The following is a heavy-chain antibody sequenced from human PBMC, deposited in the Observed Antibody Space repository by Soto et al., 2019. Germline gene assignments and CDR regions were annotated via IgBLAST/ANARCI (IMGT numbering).Heavy chain of an antibody. CDR3: AREASGYDF. Sequence: GASVKVSCKASGGTFSSFGISWVRQAPGQGLEWMGGIIPVFGRPNYAQRLRGRPTITADESTNTSYMELIDLTSEDTAVYYCAREASGYDFWGQGTQVTVSS. J-gene: IGHJ1*01. D-gene: IGHD5-12*01. CDR2: IIPVFGRP. V-gene: IGHV1-69*13. CDR1: GGTFSSFG.